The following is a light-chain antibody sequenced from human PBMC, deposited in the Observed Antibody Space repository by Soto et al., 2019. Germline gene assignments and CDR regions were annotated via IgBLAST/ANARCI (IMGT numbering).Light chain of an antibody. CDR3: SSYSRTTTLVV. V-gene: IGLV2-14*03. Sequence: QSALTQPASVCGSPGQSITISCTGTSSDIGAFTSVSWYQQHPGKAPKLIIYDIIHRPSGVSDRFSGSKSVNTASLTVSGLQPEDEANYYCSSYSRTTTLVVFGGGTKVTVL. CDR2: DII. CDR1: SSDIGAFTS. J-gene: IGLJ2*01.